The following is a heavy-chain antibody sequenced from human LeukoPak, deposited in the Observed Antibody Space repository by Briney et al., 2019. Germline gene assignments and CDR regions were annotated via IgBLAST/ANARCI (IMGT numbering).Heavy chain of an antibody. J-gene: IGHJ4*02. D-gene: IGHD3-22*01. CDR1: GGSFSGYY. V-gene: IGHV4-34*01. Sequence: PSETLSLTCAVYGGSFSGYYWSWIRQPPGKGLEWTGEINHSGNTNYNPSLKSRVTISQDTSKNQFSLKLSSVTAADTAVYYCARGKYDSNGYYLDYRGQGTLVTVSS. CDR3: ARGKYDSNGYYLDY. CDR2: INHSGNT.